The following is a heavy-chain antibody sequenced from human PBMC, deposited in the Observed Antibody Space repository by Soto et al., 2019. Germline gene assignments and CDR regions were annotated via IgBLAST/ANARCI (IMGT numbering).Heavy chain of an antibody. J-gene: IGHJ6*02. CDR2: ISAYNGNT. Sequence: GASVKVSCKASGYTFTSYGIRWVRQAPGQGLEWMGWISAYNGNTNYAQKLQGRVTMTTDTSTSTAYMELRSLRSDDTAVYYCARDGSITGTLNYYYYGMDVWGQGTTVTVSS. V-gene: IGHV1-18*01. CDR1: GYTFTSYG. CDR3: ARDGSITGTLNYYYYGMDV. D-gene: IGHD1-7*01.